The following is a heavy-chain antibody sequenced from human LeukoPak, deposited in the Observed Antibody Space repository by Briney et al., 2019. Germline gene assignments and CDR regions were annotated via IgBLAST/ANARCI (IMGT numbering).Heavy chain of an antibody. V-gene: IGHV4-59*08. CDR2: ISSSGST. CDR1: GGSISHNY. CDR3: ARHLRKETCSYYFDF. J-gene: IGHJ4*02. D-gene: IGHD3-10*01. Sequence: SETLSLTCTLSGGSISHNYWSWIRQPPGKGLEWIGYISSSGSTNYNPSLQSRVPMSVDTFKNQFSLNLSSVTAADTALYYCARHLRKETCSYYFDFWGQGTLVTVSS.